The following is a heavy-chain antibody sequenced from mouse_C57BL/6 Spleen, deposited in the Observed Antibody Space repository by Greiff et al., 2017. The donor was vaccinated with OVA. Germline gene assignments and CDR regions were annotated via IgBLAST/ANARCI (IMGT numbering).Heavy chain of an antibody. CDR2: LDPYDSYT. CDR3: ARGVYDGYSYAMDY. Sequence: QVQLQQPGAELVMPGASVKLSCKASGYTFTSYWMHWVKQRPGQGLEWIGELDPYDSYTNYNQKFKGKSTLTVDKSSSTAYMQLSSLTSEDSAVYYCARGVYDGYSYAMDYWGQGTSVTVSS. CDR1: GYTFTSYW. J-gene: IGHJ4*01. V-gene: IGHV1-69*01. D-gene: IGHD2-3*01.